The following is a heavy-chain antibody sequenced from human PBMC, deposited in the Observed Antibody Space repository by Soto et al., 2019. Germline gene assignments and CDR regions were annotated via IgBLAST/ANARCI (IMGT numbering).Heavy chain of an antibody. CDR1: GFTFSSYP. CDR2: ISGSGGST. V-gene: IGHV3-23*01. CDR3: AKEGGYCSSTRSYGRVYE. Sequence: GGSLRLSCAASGFTFSSYPMSWVRQAPGKGLEWVSAISGSGGSTYYADSVKCRFTISRDNSKNTLYLQMNSLRAEDTAVYYCAKEGGYCSSTRSYGRVYEWDKGTLVTVSS. J-gene: IGHJ4*02. D-gene: IGHD2-2*03.